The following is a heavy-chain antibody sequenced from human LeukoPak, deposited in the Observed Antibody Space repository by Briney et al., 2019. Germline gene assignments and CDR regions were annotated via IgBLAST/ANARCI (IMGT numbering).Heavy chain of an antibody. CDR2: ILYDGSNE. V-gene: IGHV3-30-3*01. D-gene: IGHD2-21*01. CDR3: ARGDPYLDS. J-gene: IGHJ4*02. Sequence: GGSLRLSCAASGFNFSSYNMHWVRQAPGKGLEWVSVILYDGSNEHYADSVKGRFTISRDNSKNTLYLQMNSLRAEDMAVYYCARGDPYLDSWGQGSLVTVSS. CDR1: GFNFSSYN.